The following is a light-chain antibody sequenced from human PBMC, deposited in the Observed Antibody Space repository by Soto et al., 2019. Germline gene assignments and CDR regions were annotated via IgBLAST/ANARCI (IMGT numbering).Light chain of an antibody. V-gene: IGKV3-20*01. Sequence: EVDLTQSPYTLSLSPGERATLPCGASQNFGSSYLAWYQQRPGQSPRLLISGASMRASGVPVRFIGSGSGTDFTLTITRLEPEDFAVYYCQQYGGSPITFGLGTRLEIK. CDR1: QNFGSSY. CDR3: QQYGGSPIT. J-gene: IGKJ5*01. CDR2: GAS.